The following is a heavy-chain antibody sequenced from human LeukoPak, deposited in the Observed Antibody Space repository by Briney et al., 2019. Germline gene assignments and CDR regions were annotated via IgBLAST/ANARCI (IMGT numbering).Heavy chain of an antibody. V-gene: IGHV1-69*13. CDR2: IIPIFGTA. CDR1: GGTFSSYA. CDR3: ARDPNYGMDV. J-gene: IGHJ6*02. Sequence: SVKVSCKASGGTFSSYAISWVRQAPGQGLEWMGGIIPIFGTANYAQRFQGRVTITADESTSTAYMELSSLRSEDTAVYYCARDPNYGMDVWGQGTTVTVSS.